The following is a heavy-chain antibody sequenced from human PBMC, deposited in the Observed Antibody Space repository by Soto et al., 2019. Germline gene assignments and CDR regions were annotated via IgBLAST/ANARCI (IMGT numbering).Heavy chain of an antibody. D-gene: IGHD2-15*01. CDR2: INPSGGST. V-gene: IGHV1-46*01. CDR3: ARDHCSGGSCYSWYYYGMDV. Sequence: ASVKVSCKASGYTFTSYYMHWVRQAPGQGLEWMGIINPSGGSTSYAQKFQGRVTMTRDTSTSTVYMELSSLRSEDTAVYYCARDHCSGGSCYSWYYYGMDVWGQGTTVTAP. J-gene: IGHJ6*02. CDR1: GYTFTSYY.